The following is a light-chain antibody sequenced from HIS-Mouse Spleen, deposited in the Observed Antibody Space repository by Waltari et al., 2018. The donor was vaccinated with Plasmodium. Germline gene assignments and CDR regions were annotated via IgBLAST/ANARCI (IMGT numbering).Light chain of an antibody. CDR1: QSVSSN. J-gene: IGKJ3*01. Sequence: EIVMTQSPATLSVSPGERATLSCRASQSVSSNLAWYQQKPGQPPRLLIYGAATRATVNPARFSGSGCGTKFTLTISSRQSEDFAVYYCQQYNNWSFTFGPGTKVDIK. CDR3: QQYNNWSFT. V-gene: IGKV3-15*01. CDR2: GAA.